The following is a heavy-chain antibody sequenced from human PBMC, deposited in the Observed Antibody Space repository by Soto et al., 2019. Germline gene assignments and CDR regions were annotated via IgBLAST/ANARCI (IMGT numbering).Heavy chain of an antibody. D-gene: IGHD3-22*01. CDR1: GYTFTSYG. CDR3: ASGGRDYYDSSGYFADAFDI. Sequence: ALVKVSFKASGYTFTSYGIRWVRQAPGQGLDWMGWISAYNGNTNYAQKLQGRVTMTTDTSTSTAYMELRSLRSDDTAVYYCASGGRDYYDSSGYFADAFDIWGQGTMLTVPS. V-gene: IGHV1-18*01. CDR2: ISAYNGNT. J-gene: IGHJ3*02.